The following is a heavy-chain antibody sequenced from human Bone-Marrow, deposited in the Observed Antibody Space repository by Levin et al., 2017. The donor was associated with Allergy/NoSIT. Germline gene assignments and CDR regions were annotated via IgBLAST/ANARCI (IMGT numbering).Heavy chain of an antibody. D-gene: IGHD2-2*02. J-gene: IGHJ4*02. CDR1: GFPFSDFY. CDR3: ARAPEGYIDY. V-gene: IGHV3-11*05. Sequence: PGGSLRLSCAVSGFPFSDFYMTWIRQAPGKGLKWVTYISNDETYTNYADSVKGRFTISRDNAKNLLYLQMNSLRAEDTAVYYCARAPEGYIDYWGQGTLVTVSS. CDR2: ISNDETYT.